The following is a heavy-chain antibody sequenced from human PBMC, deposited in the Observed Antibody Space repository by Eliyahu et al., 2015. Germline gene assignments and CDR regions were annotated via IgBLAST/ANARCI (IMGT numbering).Heavy chain of an antibody. J-gene: IGHJ4*02. D-gene: IGHD3-22*01. Sequence: QVQLQESGPGPVRPSETLSLTCSVSGGSISSNYYWNWIRQSPGKGPGVVGFSHHGVRTKYNPSLKSRVIISADMSKNHFSLKLTSVTGADTAVYYCARVGYSSEVDFWGRGVLVTVSS. CDR3: ARVGYSSEVDF. CDR1: GGSISSNYY. V-gene: IGHV4-59*12. CDR2: SHHGVRT.